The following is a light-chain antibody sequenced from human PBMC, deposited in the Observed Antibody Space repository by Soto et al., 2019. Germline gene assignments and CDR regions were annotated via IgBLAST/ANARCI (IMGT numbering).Light chain of an antibody. Sequence: DIQMTQSPSSLSASVGDRVTITCRASQSISSWLAWYQQKPGKAPKRLIYAASVLQSGVSSRFSGSGSGTEFTLTISSLQPEDFATYYCLQHNSYPITFGQGTRLE. CDR1: QSISSW. CDR3: LQHNSYPIT. V-gene: IGKV1-5*01. J-gene: IGKJ5*01. CDR2: AAS.